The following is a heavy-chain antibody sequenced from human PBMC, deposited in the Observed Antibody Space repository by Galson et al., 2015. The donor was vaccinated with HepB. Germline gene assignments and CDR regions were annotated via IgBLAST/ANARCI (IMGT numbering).Heavy chain of an antibody. V-gene: IGHV3-30*19. CDR2: ISYDGSYQ. CDR3: AREVTLTSSWYYYGMDV. D-gene: IGHD6-13*01. J-gene: IGHJ6*02. Sequence: SLRLSCAASGFTFSNYGMYWVRQAPGKGLEWMAVISYDGSYQYYADSVKGRFTISRDNSKNTLYLQMNSLRGEDTAVYFCAREVTLTSSWYYYGMDVWGHGTTVIVSS. CDR1: GFTFSNYG.